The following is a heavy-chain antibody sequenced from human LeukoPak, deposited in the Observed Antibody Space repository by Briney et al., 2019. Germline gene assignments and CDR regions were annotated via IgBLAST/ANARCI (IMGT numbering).Heavy chain of an antibody. J-gene: IGHJ4*02. CDR1: GGTFSSYA. CDR2: IIPILGTA. D-gene: IGHD5-12*01. Sequence: SVKVSCKASGGTFSSYAISWVRQAPGQGLEWMGGIIPILGTANYAQKFQGRVTITADKSTGTAYMELSSLRSEDTAVYYCASGENSGYGQGIDYWGQGTLVTVSS. CDR3: ASGENSGYGQGIDY. V-gene: IGHV1-69*10.